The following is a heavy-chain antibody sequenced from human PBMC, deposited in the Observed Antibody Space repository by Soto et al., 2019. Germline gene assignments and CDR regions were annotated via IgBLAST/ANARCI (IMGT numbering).Heavy chain of an antibody. CDR2: IIPIFGTA. Sequence: SVKVSCKASGGTFSSYAISWVRQAPGKGLEWMGGIIPIFGTANYAQKFQGRVTMTEDTSTDTAYMELSSLRSEDTAVYYCATSDTNSSVDAFDIWGQGTMVTDSS. CDR1: GGTFSSYA. J-gene: IGHJ3*02. V-gene: IGHV1-69*06. CDR3: ATSDTNSSVDAFDI. D-gene: IGHD3-22*01.